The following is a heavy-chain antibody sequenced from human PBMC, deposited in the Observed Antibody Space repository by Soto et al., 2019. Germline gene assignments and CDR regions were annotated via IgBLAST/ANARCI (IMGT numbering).Heavy chain of an antibody. CDR3: TRAPHPTLYYYDSSGYYAPARYYFDY. CDR2: IRSKAYGGTT. CDR1: GFTFGDYA. D-gene: IGHD3-22*01. J-gene: IGHJ4*02. V-gene: IGHV3-49*03. Sequence: GGSLRLSCTASGFTFGDYAMSWFRQAPGKGLEWVGFIRSKAYGGTTEYAASLKGRFTVSRDDSKTIAYLQMNSLKTEATAVYYCTRAPHPTLYYYDSSGYYAPARYYFDYWGQGTLVTVSS.